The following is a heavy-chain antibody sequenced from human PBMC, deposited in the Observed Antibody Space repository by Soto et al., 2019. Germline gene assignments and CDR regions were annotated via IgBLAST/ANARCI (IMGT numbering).Heavy chain of an antibody. CDR2: INPRFGDT. D-gene: IGHD3-10*01. Sequence: QVQLVQSGAELKEPGDSVRVSCEASGYTFTAYYIHWVRQAPGHGLEWMGWINPRFGDTSYAQDFQCRVSMTRDTSISTVYMEQSRLTSDDTAIYYCARNMDYYYGPGSGNGHGFWGQGTTVTVFS. CDR3: ARNMDYYYGPGSGNGHGF. CDR1: GYTFTAYY. V-gene: IGHV1-2*02. J-gene: IGHJ6*02.